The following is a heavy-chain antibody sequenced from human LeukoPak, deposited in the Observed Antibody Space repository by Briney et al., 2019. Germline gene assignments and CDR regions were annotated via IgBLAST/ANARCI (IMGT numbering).Heavy chain of an antibody. CDR3: ANTLRRRTGLAGFLGSYSYAYYGMDV. J-gene: IGHJ6*02. Sequence: GGSLRLSCAASGFTFDDYAMHWVRQTPGKGLEWVSLIGVDSTSTYYADSVKGRFTISRDNSKNSLYLQMNSLRTEDSACYYCANTLRRRTGLAGFLGSYSYAYYGMDVWGQGTTVTVS. CDR1: GFTFDDYA. D-gene: IGHD6-19*01. V-gene: IGHV3-43*02. CDR2: IGVDSTST.